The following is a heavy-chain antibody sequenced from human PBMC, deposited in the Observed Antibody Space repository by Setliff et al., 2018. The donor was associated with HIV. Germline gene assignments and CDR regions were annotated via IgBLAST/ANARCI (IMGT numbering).Heavy chain of an antibody. CDR3: AKSRITSQYDALDI. CDR1: GFTFSSYA. D-gene: IGHD2-2*01. V-gene: IGHV3-23*01. Sequence: GGSLRLSCAASGFTFSSYAMTGVRQAPGKGLEWVSVITSSGDNTYYADFVKGRFTISRENSKNTVYLQMNSLRVDDTAVYYCAKSRITSQYDALDIWGQGTMVTVSS. CDR2: ITSSGDNT. J-gene: IGHJ3*02.